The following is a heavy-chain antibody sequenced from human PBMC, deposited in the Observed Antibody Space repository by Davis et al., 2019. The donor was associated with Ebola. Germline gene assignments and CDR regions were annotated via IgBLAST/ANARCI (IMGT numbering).Heavy chain of an antibody. J-gene: IGHJ6*02. V-gene: IGHV3-48*02. CDR1: GFTFSTYA. D-gene: IGHD4-17*01. Sequence: GESLKISCAASGFTFSTYAMNWVRQAPGKGLEWVSYMSHSSNTIYYADSVKGRFTISRDNAKNSLFLQMNNLRDEDTAVYYCAKEATVTSYYYYGMDVWGQGTTVTVSS. CDR2: MSHSSNTI. CDR3: AKEATVTSYYYYGMDV.